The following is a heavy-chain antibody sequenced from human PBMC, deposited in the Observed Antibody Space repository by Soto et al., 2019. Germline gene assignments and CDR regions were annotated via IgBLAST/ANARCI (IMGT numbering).Heavy chain of an antibody. D-gene: IGHD7-27*01. J-gene: IGHJ4*02. CDR1: GFTFSSYG. V-gene: IGHV3-30*18. Sequence: QVQLVESGGGVVQPGRSLRLSCAASGFTFSSYGMHRVRQAPGKGLEWVAVISYDGSNKYYADSVKGRFTISKDNSKNTRYLQMNSLGAEDTAVYECAKDTDWGCDYWGQGTLVTVSS. CDR2: ISYDGSNK. CDR3: AKDTDWGCDY.